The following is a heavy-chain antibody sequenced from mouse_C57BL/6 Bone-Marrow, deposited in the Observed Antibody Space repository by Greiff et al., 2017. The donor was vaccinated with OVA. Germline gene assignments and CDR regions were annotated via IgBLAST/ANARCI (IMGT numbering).Heavy chain of an antibody. J-gene: IGHJ3*01. CDR2: IRSKSNNYAT. CDR3: VRLHDYPFAY. Sequence: EVQGVESGGGLVQPKGSLKLSCAASGFSFNTYAMNWVRQAPGKGLEWVARIRSKSNNYATYYADSVKDRFTISRDDSESMLYLQMNNLKTEDTAMYYCVRLHDYPFAYWGQGTLVTVSA. D-gene: IGHD2-4*01. V-gene: IGHV10-1*01. CDR1: GFSFNTYA.